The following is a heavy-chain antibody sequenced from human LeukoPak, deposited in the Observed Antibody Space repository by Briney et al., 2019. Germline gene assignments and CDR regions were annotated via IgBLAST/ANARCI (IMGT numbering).Heavy chain of an antibody. CDR1: GVTFSSYT. V-gene: IGHV3-23*01. D-gene: IGHD7-27*01. Sequence: GGSLRLSCTASGVTFSSYTMTWVRQAPGKGLKWVSTITTGDGNTYYADSVKGRFTVSRDDSKNTLYLQMNSLRAEDTAVYYCAKDGGLWVSAHWGDSWGRGTLVTVSS. CDR2: ITTGDGNT. J-gene: IGHJ4*02. CDR3: AKDGGLWVSAHWGDS.